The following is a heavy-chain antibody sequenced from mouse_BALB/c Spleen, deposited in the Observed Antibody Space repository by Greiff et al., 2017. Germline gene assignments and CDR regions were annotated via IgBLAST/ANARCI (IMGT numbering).Heavy chain of an antibody. D-gene: IGHD2-4*01. CDR3: ASSPMITEFAY. Sequence: EVKVEESGGGLVKPGGSLKLSCAASGFTFSDYYMYWVRQTPEKRLEWVATISDGGSYTYYPDSVKGRFTISRDNAKNNLYLQMSSLKSEDTAMYYCASSPMITEFAYWGQGTLVTVSA. J-gene: IGHJ3*01. V-gene: IGHV5-4*02. CDR2: ISDGGSYT. CDR1: GFTFSDYY.